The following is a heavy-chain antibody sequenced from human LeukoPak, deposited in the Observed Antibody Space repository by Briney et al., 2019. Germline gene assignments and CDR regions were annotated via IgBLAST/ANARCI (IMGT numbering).Heavy chain of an antibody. Sequence: GGSLRLSCAASGFTFDDYGMSWVRQAPGKGLEWVSGIIWNGGSTAYADSVKGRFTISRANAKNSLYLQMNSLRAEDTALYYCAREGHWTRARGLYYYYYMDVWGKGTTVTVSS. CDR2: IIWNGGST. CDR1: GFTFDDYG. D-gene: IGHD1-1*01. CDR3: AREGHWTRARGLYYYYYMDV. J-gene: IGHJ6*03. V-gene: IGHV3-20*04.